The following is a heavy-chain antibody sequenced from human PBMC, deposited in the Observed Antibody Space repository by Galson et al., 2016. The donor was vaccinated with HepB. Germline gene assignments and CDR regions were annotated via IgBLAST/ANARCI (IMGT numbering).Heavy chain of an antibody. D-gene: IGHD3-10*01. CDR2: IHRSGSA. V-gene: IGHV4-38-2*02. CDR3: ARVRGSSWRGGFDF. CDR1: GYSISSGYY. Sequence: LSLTCIVSGYSISSGYYWGWIRQPPGKGLEWIGSIHRSGSAFYNPSLKSRVTISVDTARNQFSLKLYILTAADTAVYYCARVRGSSWRGGFDFWGQGTPVTFSS. J-gene: IGHJ4*02.